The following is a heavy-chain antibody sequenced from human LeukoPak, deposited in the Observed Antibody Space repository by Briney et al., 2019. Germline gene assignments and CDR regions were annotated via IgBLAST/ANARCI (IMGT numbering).Heavy chain of an antibody. CDR3: AKDDNYIRFSS. D-gene: IGHD3-16*01. J-gene: IGHJ5*02. Sequence: PGGSLRLSCAASGLTVSSNYMSWVRQAPGKGLEWVSIIYSGGSTFYADSVKGRFTISRDNSKNTLYLQMNSLRAEDTAVYYCAKDDNYIRFSSWGQGTLVTVSS. CDR1: GLTVSSNY. CDR2: IYSGGST. V-gene: IGHV3-53*01.